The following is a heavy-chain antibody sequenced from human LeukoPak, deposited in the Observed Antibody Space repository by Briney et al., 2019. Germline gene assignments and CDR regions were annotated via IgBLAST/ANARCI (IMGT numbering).Heavy chain of an antibody. CDR1: GGSISSYY. Sequence: PSETLSLTCTVSGGSISSYYWSWIRQPPGKGLEWIGYINYSGSTNYNPSLKSRVTMSVDTSKNQFSLKLSSVTAADTAMYYCARDLTGKYYIAYWGQGTLVTVSS. CDR2: INYSGST. V-gene: IGHV4-59*01. CDR3: ARDLTGKYYIAY. D-gene: IGHD2-8*02. J-gene: IGHJ4*02.